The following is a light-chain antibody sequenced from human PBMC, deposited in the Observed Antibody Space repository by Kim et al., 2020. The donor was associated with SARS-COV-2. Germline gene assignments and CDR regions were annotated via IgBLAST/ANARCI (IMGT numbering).Light chain of an antibody. CDR2: GAS. V-gene: IGKV3-15*01. CDR1: QSVSSN. J-gene: IGKJ1*01. Sequence: SPGERAIRSCRASQSVSSNLAWYQQKPGQAPRLLIYGASTRATGIPARFSGSGSGTEFTLTISSLQSEDFAVYYCQQYNNWPPWTFGQGTKVDIK. CDR3: QQYNNWPPWT.